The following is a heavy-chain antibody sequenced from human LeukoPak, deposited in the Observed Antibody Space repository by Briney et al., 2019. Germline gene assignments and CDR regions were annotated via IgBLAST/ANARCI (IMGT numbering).Heavy chain of an antibody. CDR3: ARVGEVGATYFDY. Sequence: TASETLSLTCTVSGGSISSYYWSWVRQPPGEGLEWIGYIYYSGSTNYNPSLKSRVTISVDTSKNQFSLKLSSVTAADTAVYYCARVGEVGATYFDYWGQGTLVTVSS. CDR1: GGSISSYY. CDR2: IYYSGST. J-gene: IGHJ4*02. D-gene: IGHD1-26*01. V-gene: IGHV4-59*01.